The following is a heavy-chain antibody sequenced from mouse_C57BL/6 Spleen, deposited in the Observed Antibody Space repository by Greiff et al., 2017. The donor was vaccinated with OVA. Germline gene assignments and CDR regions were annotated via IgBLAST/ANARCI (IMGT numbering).Heavy chain of an antibody. D-gene: IGHD2-5*01. J-gene: IGHJ4*01. CDR2: IDPSASYT. CDR1: GYTFTSYW. V-gene: IGHV1-50*01. CDR3: ARSGSNYGDYAMDY. Sequence: QVQLQQPGAELVKPGASVKLSCKASGYTFTSYWMQWVKQRPGQGLEWIGEIDPSASYTNYNQKFKGKATLTVDTSSSTAYMQLSSLTSEDSAVYYCARSGSNYGDYAMDYWGQGTSVTVSS.